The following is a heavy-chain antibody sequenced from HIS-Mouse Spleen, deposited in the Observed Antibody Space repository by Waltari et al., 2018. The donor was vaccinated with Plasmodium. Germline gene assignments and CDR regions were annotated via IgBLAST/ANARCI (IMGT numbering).Heavy chain of an antibody. V-gene: IGHV1-2*02. CDR3: AGVLGYKAAAGTFVEYFQH. D-gene: IGHD6-13*01. Sequence: QVQLVQSGAEVKKPGASVKVSCKASGDTFTGYNMHWVRQAPGQGLEWMGWINPNRCDTSISTAYMELSRLRSDDTGVYYCAGVLGYKAAAGTFVEYFQHWGQGTLVTVSS. CDR2: INPNRC. J-gene: IGHJ1*01. CDR1: GDTFTGYN.